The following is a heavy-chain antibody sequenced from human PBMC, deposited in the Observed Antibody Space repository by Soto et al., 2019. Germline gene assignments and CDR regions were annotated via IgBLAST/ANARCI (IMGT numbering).Heavy chain of an antibody. CDR3: ARDGVVVVPAAIGGSYYYYGMDV. V-gene: IGHV1-18*01. CDR1: GYTFTSYG. D-gene: IGHD2-2*02. Sequence: ASVKVSCKASGYTFTSYGISWVRQAPGQGLEWMGWISAYNGNTNYAQKLQGRDTMTTDTSTSTAYMELRSLRSDDTAVYYCARDGVVVVPAAIGGSYYYYGMDVWGQGTTVTVSS. CDR2: ISAYNGNT. J-gene: IGHJ6*02.